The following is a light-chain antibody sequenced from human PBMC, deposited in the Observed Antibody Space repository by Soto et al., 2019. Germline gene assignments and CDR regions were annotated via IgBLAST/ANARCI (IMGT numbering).Light chain of an antibody. CDR1: QSVASN. J-gene: IGKJ5*01. V-gene: IGKV3D-15*01. CDR2: GAS. CDR3: QQYHNWPPIT. Sequence: EIVLTQSPGTLSFSPGDRASLSCRSSQSVASNYLAWYQQKPGQSPRLLIYGASTRATGIPARFSGSGSGTEFTLTISNLQSEDFAVYFCQQYHNWPPITFGQGTRLEIK.